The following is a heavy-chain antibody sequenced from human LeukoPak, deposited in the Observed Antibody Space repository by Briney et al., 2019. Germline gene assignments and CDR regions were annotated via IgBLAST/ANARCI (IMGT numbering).Heavy chain of an antibody. CDR2: IDYSGTT. CDR3: ARHSGGRIGYYYF. Sequence: PSETLSLTCSVSGGPMTNYYWSWIRQPPGKRLEWIGYIDYSGTTSYRPSLKSRVTISIDTSKSQFSLKLSSVTAADTAVYHRARHSGGRIGYYYFWAQGPLVSVSS. J-gene: IGHJ4*02. V-gene: IGHV4-59*08. D-gene: IGHD3-3*01. CDR1: GGPMTNYY.